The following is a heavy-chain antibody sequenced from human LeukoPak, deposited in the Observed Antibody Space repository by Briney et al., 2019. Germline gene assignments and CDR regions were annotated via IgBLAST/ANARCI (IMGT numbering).Heavy chain of an antibody. J-gene: IGHJ4*02. CDR2: FNPNSGGT. Sequence: GASVKVSCKASGYTFTDYYMHWVRQAPGQGLEWMGWFNPNSGGTNYVQKFQGRVTLTRDTSISTAYMELSRLASDDTAVYYCARRLLVSTGIDYWGQGTLVTVSS. CDR1: GYTFTDYY. CDR3: ARRLLVSTGIDY. D-gene: IGHD6-25*01. V-gene: IGHV1-2*02.